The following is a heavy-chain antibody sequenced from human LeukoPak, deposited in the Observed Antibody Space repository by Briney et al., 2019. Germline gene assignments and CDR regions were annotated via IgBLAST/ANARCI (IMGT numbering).Heavy chain of an antibody. Sequence: ASVKVSCKASGYTFTVYYMHWVRQAPGQGLEWMGWINPNSGGTNYAQKFQGRVTMTRDTSISTAYMELSRLTSDDTAVYYCARRYCSGGSCYVDYWGQGSLVTVSS. CDR2: INPNSGGT. CDR3: ARRYCSGGSCYVDY. J-gene: IGHJ4*02. CDR1: GYTFTVYY. D-gene: IGHD2-15*01. V-gene: IGHV1-2*02.